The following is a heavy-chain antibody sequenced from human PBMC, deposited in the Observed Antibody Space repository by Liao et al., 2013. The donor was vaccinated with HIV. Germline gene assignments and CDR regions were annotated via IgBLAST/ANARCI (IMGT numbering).Heavy chain of an antibody. CDR1: GGSFSGYY. J-gene: IGHJ4*02. D-gene: IGHD3-10*01. CDR3: ATSMVRGVIFDY. Sequence: QVQLQQWGAGLLKASETLSLTCAVYGGSFSGYYWSWIRQPPGKGLEWIGEINHSGSTNYNPSLKSRVTISVDTSKNQFSLKLSSVTAADTAVYYCATSMVRGVIFDYWGQGTLVTVSS. V-gene: IGHV4-34*01. CDR2: INHSGST.